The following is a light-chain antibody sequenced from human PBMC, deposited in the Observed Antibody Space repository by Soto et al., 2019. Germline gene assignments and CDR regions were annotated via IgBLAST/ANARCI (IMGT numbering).Light chain of an antibody. CDR2: KVS. J-gene: IGKJ1*01. V-gene: IGKV2-30*02. CDR1: QSLVHSDGNTY. CDR3: MQGTPWPPWT. Sequence: DVVMTQSPLSLPVTLGQPASISCRSSQSLVHSDGNTYLTWFQQRPGHSPRRLIYKVSNRDSGVPDRFSGSGSGTDFTLKISRVEAEDVGVDYCMQGTPWPPWTFGQGTKVEIK.